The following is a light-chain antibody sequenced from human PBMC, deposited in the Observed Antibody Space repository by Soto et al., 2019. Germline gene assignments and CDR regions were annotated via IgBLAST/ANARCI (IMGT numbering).Light chain of an antibody. V-gene: IGKV3-20*01. Sequence: EIVLTQSPGTLSLSPGERATLSCRASQSVSSSYLAWYQQKPGQAPRLLIYGASSRATGIPDRFSGSGSGTDFTLTISRLEPEDFGVYYCQQYGSSPGYTFGQGTKLEIK. CDR1: QSVSSSY. CDR3: QQYGSSPGYT. CDR2: GAS. J-gene: IGKJ2*01.